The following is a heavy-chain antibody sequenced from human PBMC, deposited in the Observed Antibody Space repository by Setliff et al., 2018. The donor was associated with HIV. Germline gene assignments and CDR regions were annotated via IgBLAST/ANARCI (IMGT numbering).Heavy chain of an antibody. CDR2: ISTYNGNT. V-gene: IGHV1-18*01. CDR3: AREAAAGSGGALDI. Sequence: ASVKVSCKASGYTFTTYGITWVRQAPGQGLEWMGWISTYNGNTNYAQKFQGRGTMTTVTSTSTAYMELRSLRSDDTAVYYCAREAAAGSGGALDIWGQGTRVTVSS. D-gene: IGHD6-25*01. CDR1: GYTFTTYG. J-gene: IGHJ3*02.